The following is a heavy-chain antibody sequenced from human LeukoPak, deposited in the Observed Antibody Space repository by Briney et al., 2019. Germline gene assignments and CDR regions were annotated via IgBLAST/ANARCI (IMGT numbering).Heavy chain of an antibody. J-gene: IGHJ4*02. CDR3: VRETGWLVDF. CDR1: AFSFRNRY. Sequence: SLRLACALTAFSFRNRYMSWIRHADGKGMEWVAYISPNRDHIHYTDSVTGRFTPSRDNAKNSIFLQVNCLRAEDTGVYIRVRETGWLVDFWGQGTLVIVSS. D-gene: IGHD5-12*01. V-gene: IGHV3/OR16-9*01. CDR2: ISPNRDHI.